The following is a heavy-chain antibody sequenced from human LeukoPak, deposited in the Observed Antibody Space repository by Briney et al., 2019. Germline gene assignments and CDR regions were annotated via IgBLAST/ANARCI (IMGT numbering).Heavy chain of an antibody. V-gene: IGHV3-48*04. CDR3: ARGCGLHLSPAPSYYDSRCRYFGA. CDR2: ISSTSTTI. CDR1: GFTISDYS. Sequence: AGSLRLSCAASGFTISDYSMEWLRKAPGQGLEWMSYISSTSTTIYYADSVRGRFTTSTDNAKNSLYLQMNRLRAEDTAVYYCARGCGLHLSPAPSYYDSRCRYFGAWGQGNLVPVFS. J-gene: IGHJ4*02. D-gene: IGHD3-22*01.